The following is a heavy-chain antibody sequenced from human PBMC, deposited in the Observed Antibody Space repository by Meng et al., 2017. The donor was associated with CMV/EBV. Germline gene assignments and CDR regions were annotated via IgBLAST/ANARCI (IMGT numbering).Heavy chain of an antibody. Sequence: GGSLRLSCAASGSTFSDYYMSWIRQAPGKGLEWVSYISSSGSTIYYADSVKGRFTISRDNAKNSLYLQMNSLRAEDTAVYYCARDKSEYYYYYGMDVWGQGTTVTVSS. J-gene: IGHJ6*02. CDR2: ISSSGSTI. CDR3: ARDKSEYYYYYGMDV. CDR1: GSTFSDYY. D-gene: IGHD6-6*01. V-gene: IGHV3-11*01.